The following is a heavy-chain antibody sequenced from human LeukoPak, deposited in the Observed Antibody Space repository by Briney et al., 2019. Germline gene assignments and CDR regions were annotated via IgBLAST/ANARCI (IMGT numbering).Heavy chain of an antibody. J-gene: IGHJ6*04. D-gene: IGHD3-10*02. V-gene: IGHV3-48*04. CDR1: GFTFSSYA. CDR3: AELGITMIGGV. CDR2: ISSSGSTI. Sequence: GGSLRLSCAASGFTFSSYAMSWVRKAPGKGLEWVSYISSSGSTIYYADSVKGRFTIYRDNAKNSLYLQMNSLRAEDTAVYYCAELGITMIGGVWGKGTTVTISS.